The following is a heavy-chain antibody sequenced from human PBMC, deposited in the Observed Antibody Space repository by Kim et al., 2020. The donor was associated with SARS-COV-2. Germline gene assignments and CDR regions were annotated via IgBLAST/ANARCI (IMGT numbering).Heavy chain of an antibody. Sequence: GGSLRLSCAASGFTFSSYSMNWVRQAPGKGLEWVSSISSSSSYIYYADSVKGRFTISRDNAKNSLYLQMNSLRAEDTAVYYCARDIRAVAGTFDYWGQGTLVTVSS. CDR1: GFTFSSYS. V-gene: IGHV3-21*01. CDR2: ISSSSSYI. D-gene: IGHD6-19*01. CDR3: ARDIRAVAGTFDY. J-gene: IGHJ4*02.